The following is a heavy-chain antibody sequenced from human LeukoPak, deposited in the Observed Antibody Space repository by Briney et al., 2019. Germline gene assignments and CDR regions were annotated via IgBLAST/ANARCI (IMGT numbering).Heavy chain of an antibody. CDR3: ATGRYYDSSGPPSY. J-gene: IGHJ4*02. V-gene: IGHV3-30*04. D-gene: IGHD3-22*01. Sequence: GGSLRLSCAASGFTFSSYAMHWVRQAPGKGLEWVAVISYDGSNKYYADSVKGRFTISRDNSKNTLYLQMNSLRAEDTAVYYCATGRYYDSSGPPSYWGQGTLVTVSS. CDR1: GFTFSSYA. CDR2: ISYDGSNK.